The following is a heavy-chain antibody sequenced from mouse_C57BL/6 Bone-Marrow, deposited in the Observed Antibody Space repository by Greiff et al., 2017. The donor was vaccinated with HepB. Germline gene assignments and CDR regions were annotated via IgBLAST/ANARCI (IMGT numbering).Heavy chain of an antibody. CDR2: IWTGGGT. Sequence: VKLMESGPGLVAPSQRLSITCTVSGFSLHSYAISWVRQPPGKGLEWLGVIWTGGGTNYNSALKSRLSISKDNSKSQVFLKMNSLQTDDTARYYCALSHLRPYYYAMDYWGQGTSVTVSS. D-gene: IGHD3-2*02. J-gene: IGHJ4*01. CDR3: ALSHLRPYYYAMDY. V-gene: IGHV2-9-1*01. CDR1: GFSLHSYA.